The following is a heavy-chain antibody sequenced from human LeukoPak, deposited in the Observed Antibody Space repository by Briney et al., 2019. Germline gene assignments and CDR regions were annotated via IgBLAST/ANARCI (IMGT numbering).Heavy chain of an antibody. CDR3: AATLLWFGELLSTDY. CDR2: IYTSGST. D-gene: IGHD3-10*01. V-gene: IGHV4-4*07. Sequence: SETLSLTCTVSGGSISSYYWSWIRQPAGKGLEWIGRIYTSGSTNYNPSLKSRVTISVDTSKNQFSLKLSSVTAADTAVYYCAATLLWFGELLSTDYWGQGALVTVSS. J-gene: IGHJ4*02. CDR1: GGSISSYY.